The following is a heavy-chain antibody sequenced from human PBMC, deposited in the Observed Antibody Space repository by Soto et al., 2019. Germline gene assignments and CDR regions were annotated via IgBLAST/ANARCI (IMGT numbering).Heavy chain of an antibody. CDR1: GGSFSGYY. Sequence: SETLSLTCAVYGGSFSGYYWSWIRQPPGKGLEWIGEINHSGSTNYNPSLKSRVTISVDTSKNQFSLKLSSVTAADTAVYYCARASGLPVYYYYYGMDVWGQGTTVS. J-gene: IGHJ6*02. CDR2: INHSGST. V-gene: IGHV4-34*01. D-gene: IGHD3-10*01. CDR3: ARASGLPVYYYYYGMDV.